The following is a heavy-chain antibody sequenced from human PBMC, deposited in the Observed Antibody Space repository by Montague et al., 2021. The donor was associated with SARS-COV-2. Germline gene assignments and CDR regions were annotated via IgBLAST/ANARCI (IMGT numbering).Heavy chain of an antibody. CDR1: GFTFSSYG. D-gene: IGHD3-16*02. CDR3: AKDLYDYVWGSYRSTGACNDY. J-gene: IGHJ4*02. V-gene: IGHV3-30*18. Sequence: PRLSCAASGFTFSSYGMHWVRQAPGKGLEWVAVISYDGSNKYYADSVKGRFTISRDDSKNTLYLQMNSLRAEDTAVYYCAKDLYDYVWGSYRSTGACNDYWGQGTLVTVSS. CDR2: ISYDGSNK.